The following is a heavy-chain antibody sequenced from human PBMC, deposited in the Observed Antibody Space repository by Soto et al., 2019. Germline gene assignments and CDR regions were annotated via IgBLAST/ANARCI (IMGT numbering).Heavy chain of an antibody. J-gene: IGHJ3*02. CDR3: ARDGYCSGGSCYLGPFDI. Sequence: GGSLRLSCAASGFTFSSYSMNWVRQAPGKGLEWVSSISSSSSYIYYADSVKGRFTISRDNAKNSLYLQMNSLRAEDTAVYYFARDGYCSGGSCYLGPFDIWGQGTRVTVPS. V-gene: IGHV3-21*01. D-gene: IGHD2-15*01. CDR2: ISSSSSYI. CDR1: GFTFSSYS.